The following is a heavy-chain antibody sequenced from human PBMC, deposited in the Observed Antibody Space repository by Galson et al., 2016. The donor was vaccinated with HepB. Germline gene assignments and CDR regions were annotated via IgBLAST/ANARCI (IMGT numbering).Heavy chain of an antibody. CDR1: GYTFSTYG. CDR3: ARDRGFGDDTFDS. J-gene: IGHJ3*01. CDR2: IGPYNGHT. Sequence: SVKVSCKASGYTFSTYGISWVRQAPGQGLEWMGWIGPYNGHTNYAQKFQGRISMTTDTSTATDYMEMSIVRPDDTAMYYCARDRGFGDDTFDSWGQGTMVIVSS. V-gene: IGHV1-18*01. D-gene: IGHD3-10*01.